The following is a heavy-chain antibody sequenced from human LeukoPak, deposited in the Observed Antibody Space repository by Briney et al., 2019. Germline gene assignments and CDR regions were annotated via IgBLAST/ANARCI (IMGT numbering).Heavy chain of an antibody. V-gene: IGHV1-2*02. D-gene: IGHD1-26*01. CDR2: INPNSGGT. CDR1: GYTFTGYY. J-gene: IGHJ4*02. Sequence: ASVKVSCKASGYTFTGYYMHWVRQAPGQGLEWMGWINPNSGGTNYAQKFQGRVTMTRDTSISTAYMELSRLRSDDTAVYYCARDPPYSGSFTGAYWGQGTLVTVSS. CDR3: ARDPPYSGSFTGAY.